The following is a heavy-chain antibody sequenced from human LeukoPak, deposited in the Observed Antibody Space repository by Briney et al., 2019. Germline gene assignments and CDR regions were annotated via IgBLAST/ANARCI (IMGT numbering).Heavy chain of an antibody. D-gene: IGHD3-3*01. CDR2: ISHDGSTT. J-gene: IGHJ4*02. Sequence: GGSLRLSCAASGFTCSTTGLHWVRQAPGKGLEWVAMISHDGSTTFYTDSMKGLLTISRDNSKHTLYLQINSLRLEDTALYYGATEGEEWTNFDYWGQGTLVTVSS. CDR1: GFTCSTTG. CDR3: ATEGEEWTNFDY. V-gene: IGHV3-30*04.